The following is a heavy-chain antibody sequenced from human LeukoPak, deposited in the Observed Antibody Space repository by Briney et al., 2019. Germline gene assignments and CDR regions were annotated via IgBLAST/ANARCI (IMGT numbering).Heavy chain of an antibody. D-gene: IGHD1-26*01. CDR3: ANYKWELLLGYFDY. J-gene: IGHJ4*02. CDR2: ISSSSSYI. CDR1: GFTFSSYS. V-gene: IGHV3-21*04. Sequence: GGSLRLSCAASGFTFSSYSKNWVRQAPGKGLEWVSSISSSSSYIYYADSVKGRFTISRDNSKNTLYLQMNSLRAEDTAVYYCANYKWELLLGYFDYWGQGTLVTVSS.